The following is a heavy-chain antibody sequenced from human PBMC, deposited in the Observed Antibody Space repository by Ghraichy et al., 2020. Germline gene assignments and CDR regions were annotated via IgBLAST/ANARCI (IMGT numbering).Heavy chain of an antibody. CDR1: GDSISSSNW. CDR2: IYHSGST. D-gene: IGHD2-2*01. J-gene: IGHJ5*02. Sequence: SETLSLTCAVSGDSISSSNWWSWVRQTPGKGLEWIGEIYHSGSTNYNPSLKSRVTISVDKSKNQFSLRLTSVTSADTAVYYCARDRLLYCYSSSCSVASAVWGGRAGFDPWGQGALVTVSS. CDR3: ARDRLLYCYSSSCSVASAVWGGRAGFDP. V-gene: IGHV4-4*02.